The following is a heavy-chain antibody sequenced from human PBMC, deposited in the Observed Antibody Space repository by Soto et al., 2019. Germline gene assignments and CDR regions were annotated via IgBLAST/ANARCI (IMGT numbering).Heavy chain of an antibody. Sequence: QVQLVQSGADVKKPGASVKVSCKVFGYTFTSYGIGWVRQAPGQGLEGVGWISTYNGNTKYAEKLQGRVTMTADTSTRTAYMELRSVRSDDTSVYYCARRYCGGDGCYCGVNAFGIWGAGAMVSVSS. J-gene: IGHJ3*02. CDR3: ARRYCGGDGCYCGVNAFGI. CDR1: GYTFTSYG. D-gene: IGHD2-15*01. CDR2: ISTYNGNT. V-gene: IGHV1-18*04.